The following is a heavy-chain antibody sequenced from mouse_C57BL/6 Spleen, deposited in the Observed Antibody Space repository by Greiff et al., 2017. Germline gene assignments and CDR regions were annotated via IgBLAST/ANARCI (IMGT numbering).Heavy chain of an antibody. D-gene: IGHD1-1*01. Sequence: QVQLQQPGAELVKPGASVKLSCKASGYPFTSYWMHWVKQRPGRGLEWIGRIDPNSGGTTYNEKFKSKATLTVDKPSSTAYMQLSSLTSEDSAVYYCAREVYYGSIYWYFDVWGTGTTVTVSS. CDR3: AREVYYGSIYWYFDV. CDR1: GYPFTSYW. J-gene: IGHJ1*03. V-gene: IGHV1-72*01. CDR2: IDPNSGGT.